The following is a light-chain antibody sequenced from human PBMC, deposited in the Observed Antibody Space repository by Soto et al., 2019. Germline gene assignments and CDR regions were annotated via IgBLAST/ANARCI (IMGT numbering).Light chain of an antibody. CDR2: KAS. J-gene: IGKJ1*01. Sequence: DIQMTQSPSTLSGSVGDRVTITCRASQTISSWLAWYQQKPGKAPKLLIYKASTLKSGVPSRFSGSGSGTEFTLTISSLQPDDFATYYRQRYNSYSDAFVQGTKVDIK. CDR1: QTISSW. CDR3: QRYNSYSDA. V-gene: IGKV1-5*03.